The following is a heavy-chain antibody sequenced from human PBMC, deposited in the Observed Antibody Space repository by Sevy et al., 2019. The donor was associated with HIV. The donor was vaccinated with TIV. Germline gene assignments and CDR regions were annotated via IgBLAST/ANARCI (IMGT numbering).Heavy chain of an antibody. CDR1: GFTFSSYA. V-gene: IGHV3-30-3*01. CDR3: AREGDYPLSFDY. Sequence: GGPLRLSCAASGFTFSSYAMHWVRQAPGKGLEWVAVISYDGSNKYYADSVKGRFTISRDNSKNTLYLQMNSLRAEDTAVYYCAREGDYPLSFDYWGQGTLVTVSS. J-gene: IGHJ4*02. CDR2: ISYDGSNK. D-gene: IGHD4-17*01.